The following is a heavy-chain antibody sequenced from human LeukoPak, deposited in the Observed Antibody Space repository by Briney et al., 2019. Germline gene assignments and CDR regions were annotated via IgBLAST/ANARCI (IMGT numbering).Heavy chain of an antibody. CDR2: ISSGSTYI. J-gene: IGHJ4*02. CDR3: ARDVTSYYGSGSYYKYYFDY. D-gene: IGHD3-10*01. Sequence: SGGSLRLSCTASGFTFSTYSMNWVRQAPGKGPEWVSSISSGSTYIDYADSVKGRFTISRDNAKNSLYLQMNSLRAEDTAVYYRARDVTSYYGSGSYYKYYFDYWGQGTLVTVSS. V-gene: IGHV3-21*01. CDR1: GFTFSTYS.